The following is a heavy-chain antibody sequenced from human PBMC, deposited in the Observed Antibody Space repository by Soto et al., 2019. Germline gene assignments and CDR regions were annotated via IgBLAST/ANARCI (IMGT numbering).Heavy chain of an antibody. V-gene: IGHV3-23*01. Sequence: EVQLLESGGGLVQPGGSLRLSCAASGFTFSSYVMNWVRQAPGKGLEWVSTISGSGGSTYYADSVEGRFTFSRDNSKNTLHLFRTSRRAEGTAVYYCGKGGSNGWYDAFEIWGQGTMVTVSS. D-gene: IGHD6-19*01. CDR3: GKGGSNGWYDAFEI. CDR1: GFTFSSYV. J-gene: IGHJ3*02. CDR2: ISGSGGST.